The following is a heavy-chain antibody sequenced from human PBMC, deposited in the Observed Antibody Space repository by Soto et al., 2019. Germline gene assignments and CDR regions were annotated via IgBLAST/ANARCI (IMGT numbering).Heavy chain of an antibody. Sequence: EVQLVESGGGLVQPGGSLRLSCAASGFTFSSHWMSWVRRAPGKGLEWVANTKQDGSDKNYVDSVKGRFTISRDNAKNSLYLQMNSLRGEDTAVYYCARDVSGKLGHDSWGQGTLVTVSS. J-gene: IGHJ4*02. V-gene: IGHV3-7*01. CDR1: GFTFSSHW. D-gene: IGHD3-10*01. CDR3: ARDVSGKLGHDS. CDR2: TKQDGSDK.